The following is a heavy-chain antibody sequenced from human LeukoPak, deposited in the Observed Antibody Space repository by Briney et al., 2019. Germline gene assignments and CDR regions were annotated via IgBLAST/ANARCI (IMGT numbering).Heavy chain of an antibody. CDR3: ARARITYYDFWSGYYHDY. CDR2: INHSGST. D-gene: IGHD3-3*01. CDR1: GGSFSGYY. J-gene: IGHJ4*02. Sequence: PSETLSLTCAVYGGSFSGYYWSWIRQPPGKGLEWIGEINHSGSTNYNPSLKSRVTISVDTSKNQFSLKLSSVTAADTAVYYCARARITYYDFWSGYYHDYWGQGTLVTVSS. V-gene: IGHV4-34*01.